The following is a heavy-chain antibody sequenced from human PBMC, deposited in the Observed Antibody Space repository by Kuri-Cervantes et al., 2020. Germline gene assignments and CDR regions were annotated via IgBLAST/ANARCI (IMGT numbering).Heavy chain of an antibody. V-gene: IGHV4-4*07. CDR2: IYTSGST. D-gene: IGHD4-17*01. CDR1: GGSISSYY. CDR3: ATRTYGYGDYAFDY. Sequence: SETLSLTCTVSGGSISSYYWSWIRQPAGKGLEWIGRIYTSGSTNYNPSLKSRVTISVDKSKNQFSLKLSSVTAADTAVYYCATRTYGYGDYAFDYWGQGTLVTVSS. J-gene: IGHJ4*02.